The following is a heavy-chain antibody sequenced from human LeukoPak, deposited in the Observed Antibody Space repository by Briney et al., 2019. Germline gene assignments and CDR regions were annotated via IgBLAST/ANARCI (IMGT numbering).Heavy chain of an antibody. CDR2: IYSMGST. D-gene: IGHD3-10*01. V-gene: IGHV4-59*01. J-gene: IGHJ5*02. CDR1: VYSINTYY. CDR3: ARSEGVYYGSGSSGSYYPHWFDP. Sequence: PSETLSLTCTISVYSINTYYWSWIRQPPGKGLEWIGYIYSMGSTKYNPSLQSRVTISLDTSKKQFSLKLNSVTAADTAVYYCARSEGVYYGSGSSGSYYPHWFDPWGQGILVTVSS.